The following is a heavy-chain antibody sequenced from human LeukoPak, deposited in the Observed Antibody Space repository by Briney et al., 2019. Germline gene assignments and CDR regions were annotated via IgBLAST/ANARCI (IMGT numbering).Heavy chain of an antibody. CDR3: ARAPRQLPGFEAFDI. D-gene: IGHD2-2*01. V-gene: IGHV3-7*01. J-gene: IGHJ3*02. Sequence: PGESLRLSCAASGFTFSSYWMSWVRQPPGKGLEWVANIKQDGSEKYYVDSVKGRFTISRDNAKNSLYLQMNSLRAEDTAVYYCARAPRQLPGFEAFDIWGQGTMVTVSS. CDR2: IKQDGSEK. CDR1: GFTFSSYW.